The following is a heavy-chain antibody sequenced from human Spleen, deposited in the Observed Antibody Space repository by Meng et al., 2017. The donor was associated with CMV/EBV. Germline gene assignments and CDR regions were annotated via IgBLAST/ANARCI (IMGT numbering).Heavy chain of an antibody. CDR2: INSDGSST. J-gene: IGHJ4*02. CDR1: GFTFSSSW. CDR3: ARDPGYYDSSGYFYDY. Sequence: GFTFSSSWMSWVCQAPGKGLVWVSRINSDGSSTNYADSVKSRFTISRDNAKNKLYLQMNGLRAEDTAVYYCARDPGYYDSSGYFYDYWGQGTLVTVSS. D-gene: IGHD3-22*01. V-gene: IGHV3-74*01.